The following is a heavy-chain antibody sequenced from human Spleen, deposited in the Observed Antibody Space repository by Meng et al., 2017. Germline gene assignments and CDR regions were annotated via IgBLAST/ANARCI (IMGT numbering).Heavy chain of an antibody. J-gene: IGHJ4*02. CDR2: ITHRAVT. CDR3: ARGVMTTVFDRRFRTSGFDY. CDR1: GGSFSCYF. V-gene: IGHV4-34*01. D-gene: IGHD4-11*01. Sequence: HVQHRHWGKGCFRPSEPLALACVVYGGSFSCYFWSWVRQPPGKGLEWIGEITHRAVTNFSPSLKSRLTISVDTSKNQFSLRLTSVTAADTAVYYCARGVMTTVFDRRFRTSGFDYWGQGSLVTVSS.